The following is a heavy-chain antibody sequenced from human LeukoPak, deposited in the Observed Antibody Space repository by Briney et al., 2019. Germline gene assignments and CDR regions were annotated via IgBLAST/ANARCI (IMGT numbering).Heavy chain of an antibody. J-gene: IGHJ3*02. D-gene: IGHD1-26*01. CDR1: GGTFSSYA. Sequence: GASVKVSCKASGGTFSSYAISWVRQAPGQGLEWMGRIIPILGIANYAQKFQGRVSFIRDISISTAYVELSSLRSEDTAVYYCARYISGDAFDIWGQGTMVTVSS. CDR3: ARYISGDAFDI. CDR2: IIPILGIA. V-gene: IGHV1-69*04.